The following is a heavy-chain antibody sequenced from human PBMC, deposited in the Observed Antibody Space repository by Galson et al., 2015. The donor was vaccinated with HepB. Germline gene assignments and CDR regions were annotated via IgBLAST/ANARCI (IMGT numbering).Heavy chain of an antibody. CDR2: ISSSGGST. Sequence: RQAPGKGLQWVSSISSSGGSTYDAGSVKGRVTISRDNFKNTLYLQMNSLRAEDTAVYYCAKEGGTTGTTACFDYWGQGTLVTVSS. D-gene: IGHD1-1*01. J-gene: IGHJ4*02. CDR3: AKEGGTTGTTACFDY. V-gene: IGHV3-23*01.